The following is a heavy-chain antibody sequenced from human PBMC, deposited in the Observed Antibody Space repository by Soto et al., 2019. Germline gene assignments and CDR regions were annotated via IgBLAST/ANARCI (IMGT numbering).Heavy chain of an antibody. CDR1: AFDFGDYS. CDR3: ARASSGYDLGDDF. CDR2: ISFSSQTI. D-gene: IGHD5-12*01. Sequence: GVSLRLSCAASAFDFGDYSFHWVRQAPGKGLEWISYISFSSQTIYYADSVKGRFTVSRDNAKKSLYLQMNTLRVEDTAVYYCARASSGYDLGDDFWGQGTLVTVSS. J-gene: IGHJ4*02. V-gene: IGHV3-48*01.